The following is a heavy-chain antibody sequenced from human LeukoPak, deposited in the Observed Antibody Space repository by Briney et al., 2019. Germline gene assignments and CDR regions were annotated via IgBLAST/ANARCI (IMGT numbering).Heavy chain of an antibody. J-gene: IGHJ4*02. CDR2: IIPIFGTA. V-gene: IGHV1-69*05. D-gene: IGHD5-24*01. CDR3: ARVCRDGYLMDY. Sequence: TSVKVSCKASGGTLSSYAISWVRQAPGQGREWMGGIIPIFGTANYAQKFQGRVTSTTDESTSTAYLELSSLRSEDTAVYYCARVCRDGYLMDYWGQGTLVTVSS. CDR1: GGTLSSYA.